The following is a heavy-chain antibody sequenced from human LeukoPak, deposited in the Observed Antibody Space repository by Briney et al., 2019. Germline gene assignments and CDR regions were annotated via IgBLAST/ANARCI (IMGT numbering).Heavy chain of an antibody. J-gene: IGHJ4*02. CDR2: IRQDGTEI. CDR1: GFTFSSHW. D-gene: IGHD3-10*02. CDR3: ARCSSRRSASDY. Sequence: GGSPRLSCAASGFTFSSHWMIWVRQAPGKGLEWVANIRQDGTEIYYVDSVKGRFTISRDNAKNSLYLQMNSLRAGDTAVYYCARCSSRRSASDYWGQGTLVTVSS. V-gene: IGHV3-7*01.